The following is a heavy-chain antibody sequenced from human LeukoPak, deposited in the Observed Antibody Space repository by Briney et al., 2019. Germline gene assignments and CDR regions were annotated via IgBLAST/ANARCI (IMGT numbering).Heavy chain of an antibody. J-gene: IGHJ4*02. V-gene: IGHV3-23*01. CDR2: ISGSGDST. CDR3: ARQARGIAGGYFDY. CDR1: GFTFSSYA. D-gene: IGHD6-13*01. Sequence: GGSLRLSCAASGFTFSSYAMSWVRQAPGKGLEWVSSISGSGDSTYYADSVKGRFTISSDNSTNTLYLQMNSLRAEDTAVYYCARQARGIAGGYFDYWGQGTLVTVSS.